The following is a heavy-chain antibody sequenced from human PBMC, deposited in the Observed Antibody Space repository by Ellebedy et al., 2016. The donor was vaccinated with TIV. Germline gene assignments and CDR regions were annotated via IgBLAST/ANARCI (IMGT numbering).Heavy chain of an antibody. D-gene: IGHD4-17*01. CDR3: ASAPYGAYRYFDL. J-gene: IGHJ2*01. CDR1: GGSFSGYY. CDR2: INHSGST. Sequence: MPSETLSLTCAVYGGSFSGYYWSWIRQPPGKGLEWIGEINHSGSTNYHPSLKSRVTISVDTSKNQFSLKLSSVTAADTAVYYCASAPYGAYRYFDLWGRGTLVTVSS. V-gene: IGHV4-34*01.